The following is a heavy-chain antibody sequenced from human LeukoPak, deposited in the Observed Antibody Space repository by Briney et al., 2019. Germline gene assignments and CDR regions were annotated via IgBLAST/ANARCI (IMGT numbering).Heavy chain of an antibody. CDR3: ATQAYALFDY. CDR2: IREDGSDT. V-gene: IGHV3-7*03. D-gene: IGHD2-2*01. CDR1: GLSFRNYW. Sequence: GGSLRLSCVASGLSFRNYWMSWVRQAPGKGLEWVANIREDGSDTYYADSVRGQFTISRDNAKKSLYLQMSSLRAEDTAMYYCATQAYALFDYWGQGTLVTVSS. J-gene: IGHJ4*02.